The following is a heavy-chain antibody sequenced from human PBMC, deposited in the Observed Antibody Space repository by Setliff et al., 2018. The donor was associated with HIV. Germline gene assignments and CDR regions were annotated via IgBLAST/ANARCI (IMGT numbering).Heavy chain of an antibody. CDR2: INHIGGNT. CDR1: GGSFSGHY. J-gene: IGHJ5*02. D-gene: IGHD3-3*01. V-gene: IGHV4-34*01. Sequence: SETLSLTCAVYGGSFSGHYWSWIRQSPGKGLEWIGEINHIGGNTNHNPSLKSRVTISVDTSKKQFSLKLSSVTAADTAVYYCASESFGVPNCFDPWGQGTLVTVSS. CDR3: ASESFGVPNCFDP.